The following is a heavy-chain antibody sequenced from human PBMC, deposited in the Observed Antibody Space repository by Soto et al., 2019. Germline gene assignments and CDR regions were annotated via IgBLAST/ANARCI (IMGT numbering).Heavy chain of an antibody. V-gene: IGHV3-7*01. J-gene: IGHJ6*02. Sequence: EVQLVESGGGLVQPGGSLRLSCVASGFTFNSYWMSWVRQAPGKGLEWVADIKEDGSAQNSVDSVKGRFAISRDNAKNSVYLQMNSLRPEDTAVYYCARPPFCAFSSSCYRSQFYGMDVWGQGATVTVSS. D-gene: IGHD6-13*01. CDR3: ARPPFCAFSSSCYRSQFYGMDV. CDR1: GFTFNSYW. CDR2: IKEDGSAQ.